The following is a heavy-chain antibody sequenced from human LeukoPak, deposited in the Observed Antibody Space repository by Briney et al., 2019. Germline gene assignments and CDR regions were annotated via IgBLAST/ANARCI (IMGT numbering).Heavy chain of an antibody. CDR3: ARYDSSGYGY. J-gene: IGHJ4*02. CDR1: GYTFTSYD. V-gene: IGHV1-8*03. CDR2: MNPNSGNT. D-gene: IGHD3-22*01. Sequence: GASVKVSCKASGYTFTSYDINWVRQATGQGLEWMGWMNPNSGNTGYAQKFQGKVTITRNTSISTAYMELSSLRSEDTAVYYFARYDSSGYGYWGQGTLVTVSS.